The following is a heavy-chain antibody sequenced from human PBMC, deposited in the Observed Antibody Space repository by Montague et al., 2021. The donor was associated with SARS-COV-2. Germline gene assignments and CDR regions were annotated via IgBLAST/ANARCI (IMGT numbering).Heavy chain of an antibody. CDR3: ARGGTYHYGTDV. Sequence: SETLSLTCAVSDGSISSPNWWNWVRQPPGKGLEWIGEIYHTGNTNYNPSLKSRVTIFIDKSKNHFSLQLSFVTAADTAVYYCARGGTYHYGTDVWGQGTTVAVSS. CDR2: IYHTGNT. CDR1: DGSISSPNW. J-gene: IGHJ6*02. V-gene: IGHV4-4*02. D-gene: IGHD3-16*01.